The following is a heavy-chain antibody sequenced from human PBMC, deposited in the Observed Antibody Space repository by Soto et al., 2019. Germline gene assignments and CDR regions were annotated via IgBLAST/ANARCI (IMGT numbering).Heavy chain of an antibody. CDR3: ASLYCSSTSCYGLGWFDP. V-gene: IGHV4-4*02. Sequence: ETLSLTCAVSGGSSSSSNWWSWVRQPPGKGLEWIGEIYHSGSTNYNPSLKSRVTISVDKSKNQFSLKLSSVTAADTAVYYCASLYCSSTSCYGLGWFDPWGQGTLVTVSS. CDR2: IYHSGST. J-gene: IGHJ5*02. CDR1: GGSSSSSNW. D-gene: IGHD2-2*01.